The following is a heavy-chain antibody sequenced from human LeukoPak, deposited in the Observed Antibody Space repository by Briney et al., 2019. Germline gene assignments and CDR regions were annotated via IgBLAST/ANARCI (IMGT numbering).Heavy chain of an antibody. CDR1: GFTVSINS. V-gene: IGHV3-66*01. D-gene: IGHD3-16*01. J-gene: IGHJ3*02. CDR2: IYSGGNT. Sequence: GGSLRLSCTVSGFTVSINSMSWVRQAPGKGLEWVSFIYSGGNTHYSDSVKGRFTISRDNSKNTLYLQMNSLRAEDTAVYYCARGGLDIWGQGTMVTVSS. CDR3: ARGGLDI.